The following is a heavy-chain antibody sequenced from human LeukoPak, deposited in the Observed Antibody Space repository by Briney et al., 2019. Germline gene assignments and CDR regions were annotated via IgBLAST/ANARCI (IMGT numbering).Heavy chain of an antibody. CDR1: GGSISRGDYY. Sequence: PSQTLSLTCTVSGGSISRGDYYWSWIRQPPGKGLEWIAYISDIGSINYNPSLKSRVTISLDTSKNQFSLKLSSVTAADTAVYYCAGHHPRNTVDFWGQGTLVTVSS. D-gene: IGHD2/OR15-2a*01. CDR2: ISDIGSI. CDR3: AGHHPRNTVDF. V-gene: IGHV4-61*08. J-gene: IGHJ4*02.